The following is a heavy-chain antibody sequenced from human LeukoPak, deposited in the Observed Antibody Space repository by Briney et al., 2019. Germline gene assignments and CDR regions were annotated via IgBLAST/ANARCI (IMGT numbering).Heavy chain of an antibody. J-gene: IGHJ4*02. Sequence: GGSLRLSCAASGFTFSSYDIHWVRQAPGKGLEWVACIRYDGSNKHYADSVKGRFTISRDNSKNTLYLQMNSLRAEDTAVYYCARPMRNKMETRTVTGGLVYWGQGTLVTVSS. CDR1: GFTFSSYD. CDR2: IRYDGSNK. V-gene: IGHV3-30*02. D-gene: IGHD4-17*01. CDR3: ARPMRNKMETRTVTGGLVY.